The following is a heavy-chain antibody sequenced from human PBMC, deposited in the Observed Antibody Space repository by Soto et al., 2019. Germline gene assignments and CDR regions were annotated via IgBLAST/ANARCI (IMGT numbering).Heavy chain of an antibody. V-gene: IGHV1-18*01. D-gene: IGHD3-3*01. Sequence: QVQLVQSGVEVKKPGASVRASCKASGYTFINYGITWVRQAPGQGLEWLGWISGYNGNTNYAQKFQGRVTMTTDTSTSTAYMDLTSLRYDDTAVYYCARGGRFAVADTDYWGQGTLLTVSS. CDR2: ISGYNGNT. CDR1: GYTFINYG. CDR3: ARGGRFAVADTDY. J-gene: IGHJ4*02.